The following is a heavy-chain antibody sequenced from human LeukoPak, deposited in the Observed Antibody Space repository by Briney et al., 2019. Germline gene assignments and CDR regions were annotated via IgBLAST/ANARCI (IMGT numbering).Heavy chain of an antibody. V-gene: IGHV1-69*05. Sequence: ASVKVSCKASGTTFSRSAISWVRQAPGQGLEWMGGVIPILGTTNYAQKFQDRVSITTDESTSTAYMEVSSLRSVGTAVYYCARDDGSATLGFDSWGQGTLVTVSS. CDR3: ARDDGSATLGFDS. CDR2: VIPILGTT. D-gene: IGHD1-26*01. J-gene: IGHJ4*02. CDR1: GTTFSRSA.